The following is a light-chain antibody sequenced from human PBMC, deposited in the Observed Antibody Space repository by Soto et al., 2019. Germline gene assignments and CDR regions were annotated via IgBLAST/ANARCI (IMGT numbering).Light chain of an antibody. J-gene: IGKJ1*01. Sequence: EIVLTQSPGTLSLSPGERATLSCRASQSVNINYFAWYQQKSGQAPRLLIYGTSNRASGIPDRFSGSGSGTDFTLSISGLEPEDFAVYFCQQYANSRTFGQGTTVEIK. V-gene: IGKV3-20*01. CDR1: QSVNINY. CDR2: GTS. CDR3: QQYANSRT.